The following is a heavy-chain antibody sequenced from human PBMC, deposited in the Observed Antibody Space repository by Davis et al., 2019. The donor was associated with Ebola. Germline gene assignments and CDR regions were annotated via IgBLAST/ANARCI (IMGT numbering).Heavy chain of an antibody. D-gene: IGHD1-26*01. Sequence: GESLKLSCAASGFTFTRSAMPWVRQAPGTRLEWVGRLSSQANSYATAYAASVKGRFTISRDDSKNTAYLQMNSLNTEDTAVYYCTSGGKVDYWGQGTLVTVSS. V-gene: IGHV3-73*01. CDR1: GFTFTRSA. CDR2: LSSQANSYAT. CDR3: TSGGKVDY. J-gene: IGHJ4*02.